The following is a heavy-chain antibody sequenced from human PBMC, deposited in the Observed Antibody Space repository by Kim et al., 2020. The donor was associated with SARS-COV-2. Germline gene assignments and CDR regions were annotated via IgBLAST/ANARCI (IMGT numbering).Heavy chain of an antibody. CDR2: ISSDGRST. CDR3: ARGNTHGMDV. Sequence: GGSLRLSCAASGFTFSSYAMHCVRQAPGKGLVWVSRISSDGRSTTYADSVKGRFSISRDNAKNTLYLQMNSLRAEDTAVYYCARGNTHGMDVWGKGTTVT. J-gene: IGHJ6*04. D-gene: IGHD2-2*02. CDR1: GFTFSSYA. V-gene: IGHV3-74*01.